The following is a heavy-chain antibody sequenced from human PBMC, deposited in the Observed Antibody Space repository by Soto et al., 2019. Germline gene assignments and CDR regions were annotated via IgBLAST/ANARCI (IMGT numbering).Heavy chain of an antibody. V-gene: IGHV3-23*01. D-gene: IGHD2-2*01. CDR1: GFTFSSYA. Sequence: EVQLLESGGGLVQPGGSLRLSCAASGFTFSSYAMTWVRQAPEKGLEWVSAISGSGGSTYYADSVKGRFTISRDNSKNTLYLQMNSLRAEDTAVYYCAKPNLHCSSTSCYDYWGQGTLVTVSS. J-gene: IGHJ4*02. CDR2: ISGSGGST. CDR3: AKPNLHCSSTSCYDY.